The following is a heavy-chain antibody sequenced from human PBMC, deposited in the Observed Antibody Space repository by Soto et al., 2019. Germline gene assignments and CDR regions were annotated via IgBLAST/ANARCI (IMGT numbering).Heavy chain of an antibody. Sequence: SETLSLTCALYGGSLSGYYWSWIRQPPGKGLEWIGEINVDGSTNYNPSLKSRVIISVDTSQHQFSLKVTSVTAADTAVYYCARGRRPDYDFWSVRHDAFDIWGQGTMVTVSS. D-gene: IGHD3-3*01. J-gene: IGHJ3*02. CDR3: ARGRRPDYDFWSVRHDAFDI. CDR2: INVDGST. V-gene: IGHV4-34*01. CDR1: GGSLSGYY.